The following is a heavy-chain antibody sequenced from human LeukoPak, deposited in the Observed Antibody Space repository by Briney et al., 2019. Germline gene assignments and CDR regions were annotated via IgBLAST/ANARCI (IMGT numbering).Heavy chain of an antibody. Sequence: SETLSLTCTVSGGSISNYYWSWIRQPPGKGLEWIGYIYYSGSTNYNPSLKSRVTISVDTSKNQFSLKLNSVTAADTAVYYCARHSGGWPQDYYYYGMDVWGQGTTVTVSS. J-gene: IGHJ6*02. V-gene: IGHV4-59*08. CDR1: GGSISNYY. CDR2: IYYSGST. D-gene: IGHD5-24*01. CDR3: ARHSGGWPQDYYYYGMDV.